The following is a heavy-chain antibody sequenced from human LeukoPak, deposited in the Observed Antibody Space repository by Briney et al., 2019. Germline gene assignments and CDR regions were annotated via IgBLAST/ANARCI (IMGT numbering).Heavy chain of an antibody. D-gene: IGHD5-18*01. V-gene: IGHV3-23*01. CDR3: AKVGEDSYGNVDY. J-gene: IGHJ4*02. CDR2: ISGGGGST. Sequence: GGSLRLSCAASGFTFSSYAMSWVRQAPGKGLECVSSISGGGGSTNYADSVKGRFTISRDNSKNTLYLQVNRLRAEDTAVYYCAKVGEDSYGNVDYWGQGTLVTVSS. CDR1: GFTFSSYA.